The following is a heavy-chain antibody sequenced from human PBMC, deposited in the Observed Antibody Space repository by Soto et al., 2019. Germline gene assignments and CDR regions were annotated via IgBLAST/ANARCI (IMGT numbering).Heavy chain of an antibody. J-gene: IGHJ4*02. CDR1: GFTFSSYA. CDR2: ISGSGGST. V-gene: IGHV3-23*01. Sequence: HPGGSLRLCCAASGFTFSSYAMSWVRQAPGKGLEWVSAISGSGGSTYYADSVKGRFTISSDNSKNTLYLQMNSLRAEDTAVYYCAKDHEVGPFDYWGQGTLVTVSS. CDR3: AKDHEVGPFDY. D-gene: IGHD2-15*01.